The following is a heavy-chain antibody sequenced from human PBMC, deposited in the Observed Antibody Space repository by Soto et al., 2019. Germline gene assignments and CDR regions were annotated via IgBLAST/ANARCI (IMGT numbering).Heavy chain of an antibody. D-gene: IGHD2-2*01. J-gene: IGHJ5*02. CDR2: IYHSGST. CDR3: ARVPDR. CDR1: GCSISSGGSS. V-gene: IGHV4-30-2*01. Sequence: PSETLSLTCAFYGCSISSGGSSWSWIRQPPGKGLEWIGYIYHSGSTYYNPSLKSRVTISVDRSKNQFSLKLSSVTAADTAVYYCARVPDRWGQGTLVTVSS.